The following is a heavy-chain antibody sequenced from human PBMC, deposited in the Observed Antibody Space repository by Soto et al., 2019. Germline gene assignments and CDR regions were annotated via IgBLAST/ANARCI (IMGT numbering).Heavy chain of an antibody. CDR1: GFTFSSYA. J-gene: IGHJ6*02. D-gene: IGHD6-6*01. Sequence: QVQLVESGGGVVQPGRSLRLSCAASGFTFSSYAMHWVRQAPGKGLEWVAVISYDGSNKYYADSVKGRFTISRDNSKNPLYLQMNSLRAEDTAVYYCARDRGSSSSDYYYYGMDVWGQGTTVTVSS. V-gene: IGHV3-30-3*01. CDR3: ARDRGSSSSDYYYYGMDV. CDR2: ISYDGSNK.